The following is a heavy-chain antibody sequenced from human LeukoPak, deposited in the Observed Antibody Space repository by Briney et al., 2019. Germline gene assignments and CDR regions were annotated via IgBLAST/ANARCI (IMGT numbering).Heavy chain of an antibody. CDR1: GYSFTSYW. V-gene: IGHV5-10-1*01. CDR2: IDRSDSYT. CDR3: ARDYCSSTSCYGGAYYYYGMDV. J-gene: IGHJ6*02. Sequence: PGESLKISCKGSGYSFTSYWISWVRQMPGKNLEWMGRIDRSDSYTTYSPSFQGHVTISADKSISTAYLQWRSLKASDTAMYYCARDYCSSTSCYGGAYYYYGMDVWGQGTTVTVSS. D-gene: IGHD2-2*01.